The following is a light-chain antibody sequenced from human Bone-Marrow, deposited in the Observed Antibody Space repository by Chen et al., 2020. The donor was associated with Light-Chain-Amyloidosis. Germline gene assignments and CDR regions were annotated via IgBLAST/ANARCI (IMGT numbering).Light chain of an antibody. CDR1: DLPTKY. CDR2: RDT. Sequence: SYELTQPPSVSVSPGQTARITCSGDDLPTKYAYWYQQKPGQAPVLVIHRDTERPGISVRFSGSSSGTTATLTISGVQAEDEADYHCQSADSSGTYEVIFGGGTKLTVL. V-gene: IGLV3-25*03. J-gene: IGLJ2*01. CDR3: QSADSSGTYEVI.